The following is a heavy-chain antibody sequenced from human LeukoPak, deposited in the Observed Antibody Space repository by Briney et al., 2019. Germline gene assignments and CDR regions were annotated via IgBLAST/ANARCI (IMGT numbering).Heavy chain of an antibody. Sequence: GASVKVSCKASGYIFSDYYMHWVRQAPGQGLEWMGWINPDTDGTKYAQNFQDRVTLARDTSTSTAFMEVTSLTSDDTAVYYCARMGAFTDIDYRGQGTLVNVSS. CDR2: INPDTDGT. CDR1: GYIFSDYY. V-gene: IGHV1-2*02. CDR3: ARMGAFTDIDY. D-gene: IGHD3-9*01. J-gene: IGHJ4*02.